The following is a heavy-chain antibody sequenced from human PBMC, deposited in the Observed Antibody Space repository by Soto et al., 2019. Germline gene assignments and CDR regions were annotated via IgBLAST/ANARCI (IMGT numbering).Heavy chain of an antibody. CDR3: GRVGGVVDGVIDPYYYMDV. V-gene: IGHV4-59*01. D-gene: IGHD2-8*02. J-gene: IGHJ6*03. CDR1: GGYINNYY. Sequence: SETLSLTCTVSGGYINNYYWSWIRQPPGKGLEWIGYIYYSGTTNYNPSLRSRLTISVDTSKNQFSLRLSSVTAADTAVYYCGRVGGVVDGVIDPYYYMDVGGKGTTDPAS. CDR2: IYYSGTT.